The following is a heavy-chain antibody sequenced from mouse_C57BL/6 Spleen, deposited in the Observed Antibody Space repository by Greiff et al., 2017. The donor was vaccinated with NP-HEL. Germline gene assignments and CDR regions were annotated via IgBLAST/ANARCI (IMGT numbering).Heavy chain of an antibody. CDR2: IRNKANGYTT. V-gene: IGHV7-3*01. Sequence: EVQRVESGGGLVQPGGSLSLSCAASGFTFTDYYMSWVRQPPGKALEWLGFIRNKANGYTTDYSASVKGRFTISRDNSQSILYLQMNALRAADSATYYCARSHNLYAMDYWGQGTSVTVSS. CDR1: GFTFTDYY. CDR3: ARSHNLYAMDY. D-gene: IGHD1-3*01. J-gene: IGHJ4*01.